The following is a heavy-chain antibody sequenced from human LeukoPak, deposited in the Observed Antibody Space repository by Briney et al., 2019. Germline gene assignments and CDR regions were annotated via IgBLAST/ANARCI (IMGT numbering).Heavy chain of an antibody. D-gene: IGHD3-3*01. Sequence: GGSLRLSCAASGFIFSDHWMHWFRQAPGKGLVWLSRINNDGSSTIYADSVKGRFTFSRDNAENTLFLEMSSLRVEDTAVYYCVRERNNFWSGHHSIFDSWGQGTLVTVSS. J-gene: IGHJ4*02. V-gene: IGHV3-74*01. CDR2: INNDGSST. CDR3: VRERNNFWSGHHSIFDS. CDR1: GFIFSDHW.